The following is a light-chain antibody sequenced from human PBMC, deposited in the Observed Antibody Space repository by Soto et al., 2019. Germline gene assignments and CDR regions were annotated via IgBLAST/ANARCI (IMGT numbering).Light chain of an antibody. CDR3: QQYGSSPWT. CDR1: QSVSSSY. J-gene: IGKJ1*01. Sequence: EIVLTQSPGTLSWSSGERATLSCRASQSVSSSYLAWYQQKPGQAPRLLMYGASSRATGIPDMFSGSGSGTDFTLTISRLEPEDFEVYYCQQYGSSPWTFGQGTKVESK. V-gene: IGKV3-20*01. CDR2: GAS.